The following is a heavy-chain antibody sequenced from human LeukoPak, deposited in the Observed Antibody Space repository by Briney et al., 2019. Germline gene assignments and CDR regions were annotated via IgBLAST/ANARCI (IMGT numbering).Heavy chain of an antibody. D-gene: IGHD3-10*01. CDR1: GYTFTSYY. Sequence: ASVKVSCKASGYTFTSYYMHWVRQAPGQGLEWMGIINPSGGSTGYAQKFQGRVTMTRDMSTSTVYMELSSLRSEDTAVYYCARDFTMVRGVNSIDYWGQGTLVTVSS. CDR3: ARDFTMVRGVNSIDY. V-gene: IGHV1-46*01. CDR2: INPSGGST. J-gene: IGHJ4*02.